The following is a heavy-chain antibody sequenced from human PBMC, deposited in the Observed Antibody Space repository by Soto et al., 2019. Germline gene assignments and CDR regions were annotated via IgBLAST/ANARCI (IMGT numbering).Heavy chain of an antibody. V-gene: IGHV4-31*03. D-gene: IGHD5-12*01. J-gene: IGHJ4*02. CDR2: ISYTGST. Sequence: QVHLQESGPGLVKPSQTLSLNCTVSGGSVSSGDYYWTLIRQHPGKGLEWIGYISYTGSTYYNPSLESRVSISVDTSRTHFSLRLNSVTAADTAVYYCATTGGYGTPGDYWGEGTLVTVSS. CDR1: GGSVSSGDYY. CDR3: ATTGGYGTPGDY.